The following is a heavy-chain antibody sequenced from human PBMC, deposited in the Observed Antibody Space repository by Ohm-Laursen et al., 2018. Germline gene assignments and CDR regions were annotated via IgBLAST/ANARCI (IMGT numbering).Heavy chain of an antibody. V-gene: IGHV3-11*04. J-gene: IGHJ3*02. Sequence: SLRLSCTASGFTFSDYYMSWIRQAPGKGLEWVSYISSSGSTIYYADSVKGRFTISRDNANNSLYLQMNSLRVEDTAVYYCASPYSGSSDYDSSFAFGIWGQGTVVTVSS. D-gene: IGHD3-22*01. CDR1: GFTFSDYY. CDR2: ISSSGSTI. CDR3: ASPYSGSSDYDSSFAFGI.